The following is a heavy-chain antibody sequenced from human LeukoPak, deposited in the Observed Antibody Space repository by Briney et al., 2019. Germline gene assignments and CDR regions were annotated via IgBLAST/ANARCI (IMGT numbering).Heavy chain of an antibody. D-gene: IGHD5-12*01. CDR3: ARVDPGREWLRSGSIDY. J-gene: IGHJ4*02. CDR1: GFSFSSYS. V-gene: IGHV3-21*01. Sequence: PGGSLRLSCAASGFSFSSYSMNWVRQAPGKGLEWVSSISSSSSYIYYADSVKGRFTISRDNAKNSLYLQMNSLRAEDTAVYYCARVDPGREWLRSGSIDYWGQGTLVTVSS. CDR2: ISSSSSYI.